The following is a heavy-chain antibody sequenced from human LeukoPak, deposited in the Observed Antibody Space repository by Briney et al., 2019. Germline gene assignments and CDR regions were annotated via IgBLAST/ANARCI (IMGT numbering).Heavy chain of an antibody. CDR1: GGSISSGGYY. D-gene: IGHD3-10*01. J-gene: IGHJ4*02. CDR3: ARSQNYYGSGDY. V-gene: IGHV4-61*03. Sequence: PSETLSLTCTVSGGSISSGGYYWSWIRQHPGDGLEWIRYIYYSGSTYYNPSLEGRVTILVDTSRNHFSVKLSSVTAADTAVYYCARSQNYYGSGDYWSQGTLVTVSS. CDR2: IYYSGST.